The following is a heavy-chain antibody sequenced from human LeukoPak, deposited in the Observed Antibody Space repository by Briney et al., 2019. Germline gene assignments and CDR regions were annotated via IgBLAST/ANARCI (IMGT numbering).Heavy chain of an antibody. CDR2: INPSGGST. J-gene: IGHJ4*02. CDR1: GYTLTSYG. D-gene: IGHD5-12*01. V-gene: IGHV1-46*01. CDR3: ARDIVATIALDY. Sequence: GASVKVSCKASGYTLTSYGISWARQAPGQGLEWMGIINPSGGSTSYAQKFQGRVTMTRDTSTSTVYMELSSLRSEDTAVYYCARDIVATIALDYWGQGTLVTVSS.